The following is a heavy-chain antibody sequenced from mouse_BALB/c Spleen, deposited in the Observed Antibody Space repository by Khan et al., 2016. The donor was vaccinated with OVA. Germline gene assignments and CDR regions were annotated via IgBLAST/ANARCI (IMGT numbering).Heavy chain of an antibody. CDR3: ARSYFYGYYFDQ. CDR1: GFTFSSFG. J-gene: IGHJ2*01. D-gene: IGHD1-1*01. V-gene: IGHV5-17*02. Sequence: VELVESGGGLVQPGGSRKLSFAASGFTFSSFGMHWVRQAPEKGLEWVAYISGDSSTIYSAYTVQGRFTFSRDNPKNTLFLQMTSLRSEDTAMYYCARSYFYGYYFDQWGQGTTLAVAS. CDR2: ISGDSSTI.